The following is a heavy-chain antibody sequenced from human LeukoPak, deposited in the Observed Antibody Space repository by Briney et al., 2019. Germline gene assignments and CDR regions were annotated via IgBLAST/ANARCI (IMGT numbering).Heavy chain of an antibody. CDR1: GGSIRNSDYL. CDR3: ARHVDGSSFALPRFYFDL. V-gene: IGHV4-39*01. CDR2: INYSGTTA. J-gene: IGHJ4*02. Sequence: SETLSLTCSVSGGSIRNSDYLWGWIRQPPGKGLERIGNINYSGTTAHYNPSLKSRVTMSADTSKNQFSLRLTSVTAADTAIYYCARHVDGSSFALPRFYFDLWGQGTLVPVSS. D-gene: IGHD2-21*01.